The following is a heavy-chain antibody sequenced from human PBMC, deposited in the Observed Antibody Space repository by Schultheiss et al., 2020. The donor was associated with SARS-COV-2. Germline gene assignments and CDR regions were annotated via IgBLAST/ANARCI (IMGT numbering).Heavy chain of an antibody. V-gene: IGHV3-30-3*01. J-gene: IGHJ6*02. Sequence: GGSLRLSCAASGFTFSSYAMSWVRQAPGKGLEWVAVISYDGSNKYYADSVKGRFTISRDNSKNTLYLQMNSLRAEDTAVYYCARRLSYAMDVWGQGTTVTVSS. CDR2: ISYDGSNK. CDR1: GFTFSSYA. CDR3: ARRLSYAMDV. D-gene: IGHD3-16*01.